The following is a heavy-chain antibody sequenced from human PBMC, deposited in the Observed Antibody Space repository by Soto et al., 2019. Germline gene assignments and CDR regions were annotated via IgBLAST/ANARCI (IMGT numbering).Heavy chain of an antibody. D-gene: IGHD2-2*01. V-gene: IGHV4-31*03. Sequence: QVQLQESGPGLVKPSQTLSLTCTVSGASISSGFYYWTWIRQFTGKGLAWIGYIYYRGSTYYNPSLTSRLTMSIDTSKNQFSLRLTSVTAADTAVYYCARAEGESSTWGLFDPWGQGTLVAVSS. CDR2: IYYRGST. CDR1: GASISSGFYY. CDR3: ARAEGESSTWGLFDP. J-gene: IGHJ5*02.